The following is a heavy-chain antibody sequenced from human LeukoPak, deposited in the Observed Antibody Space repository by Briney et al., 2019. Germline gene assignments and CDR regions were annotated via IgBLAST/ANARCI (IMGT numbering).Heavy chain of an antibody. CDR3: AREYDFWSGYPSYFDY. J-gene: IGHJ4*02. D-gene: IGHD3-3*01. CDR2: IKEDGSEK. V-gene: IGHV3-7*01. CDR1: GFTFSSHW. Sequence: GGSLRLSCAASGFTFSSHWMSWVRQAPGKGLEWVANIKEDGSEKYYVDSVKGRFTISRDNAKNTLYLQMNSLRAEDTAVYYCAREYDFWSGYPSYFDYWGQGTLVTVSS.